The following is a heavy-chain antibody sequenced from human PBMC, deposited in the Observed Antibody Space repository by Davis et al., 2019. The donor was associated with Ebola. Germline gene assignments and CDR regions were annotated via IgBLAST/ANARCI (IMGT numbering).Heavy chain of an antibody. V-gene: IGHV3-30*04. CDR1: GFTFSGSA. CDR3: ATDTAMETGY. D-gene: IGHD5-18*01. Sequence: GGSLRLSCAASGFTFSGSAMHWVRQAPGKGLEWVAVISYDGSNKYYADSVKGRFTISRDNSKNTLYLQMNSLRAEDTAVYYCATDTAMETGYWGQGTLVTVSS. CDR2: ISYDGSNK. J-gene: IGHJ4*02.